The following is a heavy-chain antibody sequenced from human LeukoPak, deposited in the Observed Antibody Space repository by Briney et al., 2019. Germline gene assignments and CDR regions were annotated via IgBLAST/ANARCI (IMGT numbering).Heavy chain of an antibody. CDR3: ARGYTYGHGAMFDF. V-gene: IGHV4-61*02. CDR1: GGSIGSDKYY. J-gene: IGHJ4*02. D-gene: IGHD5-18*01. Sequence: PSETLSLTCTVAGGSIGSDKYYWTWIRQPAGKGLEWIGRVHTSGSTDFNPSLKSRVSISLDTSMNQFSLRPSSVTAAGTAVYYCARGYTYGHGAMFDFWGQGTLVTVSP. CDR2: VHTSGST.